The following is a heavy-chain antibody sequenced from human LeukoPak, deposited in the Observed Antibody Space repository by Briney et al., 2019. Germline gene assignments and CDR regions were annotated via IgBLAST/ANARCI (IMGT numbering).Heavy chain of an antibody. CDR2: IYYSGST. J-gene: IGHJ4*02. D-gene: IGHD2-2*01. CDR1: GYSISSGYY. CDR3: ARPALNCSSTSCWNY. Sequence: SETLSLTCTVSGYSISSGYYWGWIRHPPGKGLEWVGSIYYSGSTYYNPSLKSRVTISVDTSKNQFSLKLSSVTAADTAVYYCARPALNCSSTSCWNYWGQGTLVTVSS. V-gene: IGHV4-38-2*02.